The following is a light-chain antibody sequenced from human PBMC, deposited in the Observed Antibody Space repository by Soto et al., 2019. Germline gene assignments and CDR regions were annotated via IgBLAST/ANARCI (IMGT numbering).Light chain of an antibody. CDR2: DVS. J-gene: IGLJ1*01. V-gene: IGLV2-11*01. Sequence: QSALTQPRSVSGSXXXSXTISCTGTSSDVGAYNFVSWCQQHPGKAPKLMIYDVSKRPSGVPDRFSGSKSGNTASLTISGLQAEDEADYYCCSYAGSYTWVFGTGTKLTVL. CDR1: SSDVGAYNF. CDR3: CSYAGSYTWV.